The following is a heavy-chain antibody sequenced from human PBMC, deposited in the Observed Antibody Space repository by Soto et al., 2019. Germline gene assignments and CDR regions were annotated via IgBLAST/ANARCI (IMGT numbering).Heavy chain of an antibody. Sequence: GGSLRLSCAASGFTFTSYGISWVRQAPGQGLEWMGWISAYNGNTNYAQKLQGRVTMTTDTSTSTAYMELRSLRSDDTAVYYCARDRGLRFLEWFHKAEAFDIWGQGTMVTVSS. V-gene: IGHV1-18*01. CDR3: ARDRGLRFLEWFHKAEAFDI. CDR2: ISAYNGNT. D-gene: IGHD3-3*01. J-gene: IGHJ3*02. CDR1: GFTFTSYG.